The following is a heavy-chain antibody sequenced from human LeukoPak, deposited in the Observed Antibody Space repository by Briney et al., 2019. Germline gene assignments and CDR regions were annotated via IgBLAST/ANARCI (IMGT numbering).Heavy chain of an antibody. CDR1: GGTFSSYA. J-gene: IGHJ4*02. V-gene: IGHV1-69*05. D-gene: IGHD3-22*01. CDR2: IIPIFGTA. CDR3: GGTYYYDSSGYLPDY. Sequence: ASVKVSCKASGGTFSSYAISWVRQAPGQGLEWMGGIIPIFGTANYAQKFQGGVTITTDESTSTAYMELSSLRSEDTAVYYCGGTYYYDSSGYLPDYWGQGTLVTVSS.